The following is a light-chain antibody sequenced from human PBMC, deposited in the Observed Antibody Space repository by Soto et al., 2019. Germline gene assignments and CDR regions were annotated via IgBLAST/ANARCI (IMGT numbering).Light chain of an antibody. Sequence: QSVLTQPPSASGSPGQSVTFSCTGTSSDVGRYNYVSWYQQHPGKAPKLLIYEVTKRPSGVPDRFSASKSGNTASLTVSGLQAEDEAEYYCSSYAGSNNYVFGTGTKVAV. J-gene: IGLJ1*01. V-gene: IGLV2-8*01. CDR1: SSDVGRYNY. CDR3: SSYAGSNNYV. CDR2: EVT.